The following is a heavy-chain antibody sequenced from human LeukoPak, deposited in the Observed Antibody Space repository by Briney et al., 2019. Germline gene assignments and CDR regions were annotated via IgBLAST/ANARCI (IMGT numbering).Heavy chain of an antibody. J-gene: IGHJ5*02. CDR2: MYYSGST. CDR1: GGSISSYY. V-gene: IGHV4-59*01. Sequence: SETLSLTCIVSGGSISSYYWSWIRQPPGKGLEWIGYMYYSGSTNYNPSLKSRVTILVDTSRNQFSLKLRSVTAADTAVYYCARNGGSYSFDLWGQGTLVTASS. D-gene: IGHD1-26*01. CDR3: ARNGGSYSFDL.